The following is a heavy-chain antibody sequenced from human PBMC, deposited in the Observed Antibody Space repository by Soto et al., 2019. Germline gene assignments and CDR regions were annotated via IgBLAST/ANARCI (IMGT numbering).Heavy chain of an antibody. D-gene: IGHD1-1*01. CDR1: GFTFNIYT. Sequence: GGSLRLSCAASGFTFNIYTINWVRQAPGRGLEWVSCISGGGTTYYVDSLQGRFTISRDNAKNSVFLQMNNLRDEDTAVYYCARDSTTSTPYWFDSWGQGTLVTVSS. CDR2: ISGGGTT. V-gene: IGHV3-48*02. J-gene: IGHJ5*01. CDR3: ARDSTTSTPYWFDS.